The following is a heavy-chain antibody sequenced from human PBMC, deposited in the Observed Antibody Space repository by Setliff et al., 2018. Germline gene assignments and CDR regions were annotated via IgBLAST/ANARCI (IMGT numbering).Heavy chain of an antibody. V-gene: IGHV4-34*01. D-gene: IGHD3-16*01. CDR3: ARLGGSSGSGGFYYYYYYMDV. CDR2: INHSGST. J-gene: IGHJ6*03. Sequence: PSETLSLTCAVYGGSFSGYYWSWIRQPPGKGLEWMGEINHSGSTNYNPSLKSRVTISVDTSKNQFSLKLSSVTAADTAVYYCARLGGSSGSGGFYYYYYYMDVWGKGTTVTVSS. CDR1: GGSFSGYY.